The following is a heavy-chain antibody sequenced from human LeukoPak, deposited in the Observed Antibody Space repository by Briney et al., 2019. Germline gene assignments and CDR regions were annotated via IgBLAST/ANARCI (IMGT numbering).Heavy chain of an antibody. CDR1: GGSFSGYY. D-gene: IGHD5-18*01. J-gene: IGHJ4*02. V-gene: IGHV4-34*01. Sequence: PSETLSLTCAVYGGSFSGYYWSWIRQPPGKGLEWIGEINHSGSTNYNPSLKSRVTISVDTSKNQFSLKLSSVTAADTAVYYCARLSTSHSVDTAEKYYFDYWGQGTLATVSS. CDR3: ARLSTSHSVDTAEKYYFDY. CDR2: INHSGST.